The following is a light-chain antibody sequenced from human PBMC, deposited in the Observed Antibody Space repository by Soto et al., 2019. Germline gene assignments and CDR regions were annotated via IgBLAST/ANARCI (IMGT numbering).Light chain of an antibody. CDR3: QQRSNWPFT. J-gene: IGKJ3*01. CDR1: QSVSSY. Sequence: EIVLTQSPATLSLSPGERATLSCRAGQSVSSYLAWYQQKPGQAPRLLIYDASNRATGIPARFSGSGSGTDFTLTISSLEPGDFAVYYCQQRSNWPFTFGPGTQVDIK. V-gene: IGKV3-11*01. CDR2: DAS.